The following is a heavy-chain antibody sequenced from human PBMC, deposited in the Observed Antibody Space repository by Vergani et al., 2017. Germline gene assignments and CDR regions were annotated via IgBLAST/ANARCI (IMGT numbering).Heavy chain of an antibody. CDR2: IKQVGGEK. D-gene: IGHD2-15*01. V-gene: IGHV3-7*01. CDR1: GFTFSSNW. Sequence: EVQLVESGGGLVQPGGSLRLSCAASGFTFSSNWMSWVRQAPGKGLEWVANIKQVGGEKYYVDSVKGRFTISRDNAKNSLYLQMNSLRAEDTAVYYCARVRCSGGSCYTRSWYFDLWGRGTLVTVSS. CDR3: ARVRCSGGSCYTRSWYFDL. J-gene: IGHJ2*01.